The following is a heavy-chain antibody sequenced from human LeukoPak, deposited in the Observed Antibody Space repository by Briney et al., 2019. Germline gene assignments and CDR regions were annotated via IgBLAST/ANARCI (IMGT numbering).Heavy chain of an antibody. J-gene: IGHJ4*02. CDR1: GFSLSTSGMR. CDR3: ARMVISSYYFDY. CDR2: IDWDDDK. D-gene: IGHD3-16*02. Sequence: YGPALVNPTQTLTLTCTFSGFSLSTSGMRVSWVRQPPGKALEWLARIDWDDDKFYSTSLKTRLTISKDTSKNQVVLTMTYMDPVDTATYYCARMVISSYYFDYWGQGTLVTVSS. V-gene: IGHV2-70*04.